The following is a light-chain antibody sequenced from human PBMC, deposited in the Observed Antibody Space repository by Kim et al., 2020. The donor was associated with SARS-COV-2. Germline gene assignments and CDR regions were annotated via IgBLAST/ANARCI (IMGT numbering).Light chain of an antibody. CDR2: GKN. CDR1: SLRTYY. V-gene: IGLV3-19*01. Sequence: VALGQTVRITCQGDSLRTYYTTWFQQKPGQAPIVVFYGKNNRPSGIPDRFSGSSSGNIASLTITATQAGDEADYYCNSRDNNDNVLFGGGTRLTVL. CDR3: NSRDNNDNVL. J-gene: IGLJ2*01.